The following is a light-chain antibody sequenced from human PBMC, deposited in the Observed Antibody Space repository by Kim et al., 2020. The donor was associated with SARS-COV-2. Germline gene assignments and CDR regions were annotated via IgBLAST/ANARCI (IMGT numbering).Light chain of an antibody. Sequence: VSPGERATPSCRASRSVTTYCSWHQQTRGQAPRLIIYDASTRATGIPARFSGRGWGTVFTLTSSSLQSEYFAVYYCQQYNNWPYTCGQGTKLE. J-gene: IGKJ2*01. V-gene: IGKV3-15*01. CDR3: QQYNNWPYT. CDR1: RSVTTY. CDR2: DAS.